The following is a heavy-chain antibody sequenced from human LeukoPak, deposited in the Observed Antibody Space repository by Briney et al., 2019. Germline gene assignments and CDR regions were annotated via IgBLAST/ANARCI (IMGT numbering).Heavy chain of an antibody. Sequence: GGSLRLSCAASGFTFSSYGMHWVRQAPGKGLEWVAFIRYDGSNKYYADSVKGRFTISRDNSKNTLYLQMNSLRAEDTAVYYCAKDPGGRGSSWSFDYWGQGTLVTVSS. CDR1: GFTFSSYG. J-gene: IGHJ4*02. V-gene: IGHV3-30*02. CDR2: IRYDGSNK. CDR3: AKDPGGRGSSWSFDY. D-gene: IGHD6-13*01.